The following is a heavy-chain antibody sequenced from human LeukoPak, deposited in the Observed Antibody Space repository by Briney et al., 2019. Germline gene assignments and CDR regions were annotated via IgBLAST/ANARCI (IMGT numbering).Heavy chain of an antibody. J-gene: IGHJ4*02. CDR1: GFTFSSYG. CDR2: ISYDGSNK. D-gene: IGHD2-21*02. CDR3: AKDQFEVTAVLDY. Sequence: GGSLRLSCAASGFTFSSYGMHWVRQAPGKGLEWVAVISYDGSNKYYADSVKGRFTISRDNSKNTLYLQMNSLRAEDTAVYYCAKDQFEVTAVLDYWGQGTLVTVSS. V-gene: IGHV3-30*18.